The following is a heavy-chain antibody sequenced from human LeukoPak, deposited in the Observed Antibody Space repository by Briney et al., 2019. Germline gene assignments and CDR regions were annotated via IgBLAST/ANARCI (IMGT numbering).Heavy chain of an antibody. CDR2: ISAYNGNT. D-gene: IGHD2-15*01. J-gene: IGHJ4*02. Sequence: ATVKVSCKASGYTFTSYGISWVRQAPGQGLEWMGWISAYNGNTNYAQKLQGRVTMTTDTSTSTAYMELRSLRSDDTAVYYCARDRDCSDGSCHDWLYWGQGTLVTVSS. V-gene: IGHV1-18*01. CDR3: ARDRDCSDGSCHDWLY. CDR1: GYTFTSYG.